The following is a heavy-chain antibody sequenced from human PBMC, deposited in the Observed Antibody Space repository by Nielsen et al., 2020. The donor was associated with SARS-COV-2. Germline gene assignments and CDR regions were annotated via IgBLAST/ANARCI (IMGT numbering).Heavy chain of an antibody. CDR2: IYYSGST. Sequence: SETLSLTCAVSGGSISSNNWWSWVRQPPGKGLEWIGYIYYSGSTYYNPSLKSRVTISVDTSKNQFSLKLSSVTAADTAVYYCARQRDEIWFGEFDWGQGTLVTVSS. V-gene: IGHV4-4*02. D-gene: IGHD3-10*01. J-gene: IGHJ4*02. CDR1: GGSISSNNW. CDR3: ARQRDEIWFGEFD.